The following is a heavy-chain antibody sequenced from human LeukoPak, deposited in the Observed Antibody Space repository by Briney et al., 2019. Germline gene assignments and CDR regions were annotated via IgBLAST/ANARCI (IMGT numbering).Heavy chain of an antibody. J-gene: IGHJ4*02. CDR3: ARAIRSSSWYGSNFDY. CDR1: GYSISSGYY. D-gene: IGHD6-13*01. Sequence: LSLTCTVSGYSISSGYYWGWIRQAPGKGLEWVSYISSSGSTIYYAASVKGRFTISRDNAKNSLYLQMNSLRAEDTAVYYCARAIRSSSWYGSNFDYWGQGTLVTVSS. V-gene: IGHV3-11*01. CDR2: ISSSGSTI.